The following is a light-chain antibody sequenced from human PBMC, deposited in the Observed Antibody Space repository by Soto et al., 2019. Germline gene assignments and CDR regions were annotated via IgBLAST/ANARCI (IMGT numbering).Light chain of an antibody. J-gene: IGKJ2*01. CDR2: GAS. V-gene: IGKV3-15*01. CDR1: QSISSN. CDR3: QQYNNWPPEYT. Sequence: EIVMTQSPATLSVSPGERATLSCRASQSISSNLAWYQQKPGQAPRLLIYGASTRATDIPARFSGSGSGTEFTLTISSLQSEAFAVYYCQQYNNWPPEYTFGQGTKLEI.